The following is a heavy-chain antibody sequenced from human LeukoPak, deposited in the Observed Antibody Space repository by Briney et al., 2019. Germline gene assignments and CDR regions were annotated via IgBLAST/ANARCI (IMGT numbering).Heavy chain of an antibody. CDR1: SSSSYY. CDR2: IYPGNSDT. CDR3: ARFALTSSLDY. J-gene: IGHJ4*02. Sequence: SSSSYYWGWIRQPPGKGLEWLGLIYPGNSDTRYSPFFQGQVTFSVDTSISTAYLHWGGLKASDTAMYYCARFALTSSLDYWGQGTLVTVSS. D-gene: IGHD6-13*01. V-gene: IGHV5-51*01.